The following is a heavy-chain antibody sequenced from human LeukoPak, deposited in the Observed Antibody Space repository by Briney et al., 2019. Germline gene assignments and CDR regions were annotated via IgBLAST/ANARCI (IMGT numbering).Heavy chain of an antibody. D-gene: IGHD6-13*01. CDR1: GFTFSSYA. CDR3: AKLYGSSGTCAFDI. J-gene: IGHJ3*02. CDR2: INSSGSST. V-gene: IGHV3-23*01. Sequence: GGSLRLSCAASGFTFSSYAMSWVRQAPGKGLEWFSAINSSGSSTSYADSVKGRFTISRDNSKNTLYLQMNSLRAEDTAVYYCAKLYGSSGTCAFDIWGQGTMVTVSS.